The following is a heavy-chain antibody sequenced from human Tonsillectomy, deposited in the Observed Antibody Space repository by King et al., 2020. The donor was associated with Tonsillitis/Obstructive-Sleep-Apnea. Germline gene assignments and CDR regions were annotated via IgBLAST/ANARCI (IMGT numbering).Heavy chain of an antibody. CDR2: ISSSTTYI. CDR1: GFTFSSYS. V-gene: IGHV3-21*01. CDR3: AREPLLWIQDYYMDV. D-gene: IGHD5-18*01. Sequence: DVQLVESGGGLVKPGGSLRLSCAASGFTFSSYSMNWVRQAPGKGLEWVSSISSSTTYIYYADSVKGRFTISRDNAKNSLYLQMNSLRAEDTAVYYCAREPLLWIQDYYMDVWGKGTTVTVSS. J-gene: IGHJ6*03.